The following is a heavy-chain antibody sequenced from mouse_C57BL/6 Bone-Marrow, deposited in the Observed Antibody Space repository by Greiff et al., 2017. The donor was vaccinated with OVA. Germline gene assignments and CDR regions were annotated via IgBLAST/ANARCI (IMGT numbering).Heavy chain of an antibody. CDR2: IYPSDGSI. D-gene: IGHD2-4*01. CDR3: ARGGLRRRAWFAY. V-gene: IGHV1-78*01. CDR1: GYTFTDHT. Sequence: VQLQQSDAELVKPGASVTISCKVSGYTFTDHTIHWLKQRPEPGLEWIGSIYPSDGSIKYTAKFKGKATLTADKSSSTAYMQLNSLTSDDSAVYCCARGGLRRRAWFAYWGQGTLVTVSA. J-gene: IGHJ3*01.